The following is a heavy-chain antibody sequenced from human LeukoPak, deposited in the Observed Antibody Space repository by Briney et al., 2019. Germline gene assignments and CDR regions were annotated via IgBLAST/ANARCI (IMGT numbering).Heavy chain of an antibody. CDR1: GFTFSSYG. V-gene: IGHV3-21*01. J-gene: IGHJ4*02. Sequence: GGSLRLSCAASGFTFSSYGMNGVRQAPGKGLEWVSSITSSSSYIYYADSVKGGLTISRDNAKNSLYLQMNSLRDEDTALYYCARDKGYYWGQGTLVSVSS. CDR2: ITSSSSYI. CDR3: ARDKGYY.